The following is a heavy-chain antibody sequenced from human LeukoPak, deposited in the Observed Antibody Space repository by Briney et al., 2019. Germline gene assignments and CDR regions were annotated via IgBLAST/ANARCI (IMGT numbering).Heavy chain of an antibody. CDR2: FIPIFGIA. CDR3: ARVPINYDSSGYFQVGMDV. Sequence: GASVKVSCKASGGTFSSYSISWVRQAPGQGLEWMGRFIPIFGIANYAQKFQGRVTITADKSTSTAYMELSSLRSEDTVVYYCARVPINYDSSGYFQVGMDVWGQGTTVTVSS. J-gene: IGHJ6*02. V-gene: IGHV1-69*02. D-gene: IGHD3-22*01. CDR1: GGTFSSYS.